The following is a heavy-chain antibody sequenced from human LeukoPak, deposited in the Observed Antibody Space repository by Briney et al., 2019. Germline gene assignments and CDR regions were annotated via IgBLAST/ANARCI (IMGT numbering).Heavy chain of an antibody. CDR2: IKEDGSEK. D-gene: IGHD6-13*01. J-gene: IGHJ4*02. V-gene: IGHV3-7*01. CDR3: ASGRQLGY. Sequence: GGSLSLSCAASGFTFSNYWVSWVRQAPGKGLEWVANIKEDGSEKYYVDSVKGRFTISRDNARNSLYLQMNSLRAEDTAVYYCASGRQLGYWGQGTLVTVSS. CDR1: GFTFSNYW.